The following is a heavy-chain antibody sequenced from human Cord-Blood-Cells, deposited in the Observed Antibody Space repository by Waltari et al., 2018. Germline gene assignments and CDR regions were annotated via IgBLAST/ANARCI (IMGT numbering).Heavy chain of an antibody. CDR2: IKQDGSEK. CDR1: GFTFSSYW. Sequence: EVQLVESGGGLVQPGGSLRLPCAASGFTFSSYWLTWVPQAPGKGLEWVANIKQDGSEKYYVDSVKGRFTISRDNAKNSLYLQMNSLRAEDTAVYYCARGYYDSSGYYYYWGQGTLVTVSS. CDR3: ARGYYDSSGYYYY. V-gene: IGHV3-7*01. D-gene: IGHD3-22*01. J-gene: IGHJ4*02.